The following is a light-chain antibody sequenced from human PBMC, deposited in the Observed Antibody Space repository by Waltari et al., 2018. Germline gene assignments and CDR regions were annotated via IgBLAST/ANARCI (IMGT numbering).Light chain of an antibody. CDR3: AAWDDNRRGV. Sequence: QSVLTQPPSASGTPGQRVTISCSGSYSNIGSNYVYWYQQLPGTAPKLLIFNNNPRLSGVPDRCSGSKSGNSASLAISGLRSEDEADYYCAAWDDNRRGVFGGGTRLAVL. V-gene: IGLV1-47*01. J-gene: IGLJ2*01. CDR1: YSNIGSNY. CDR2: NNN.